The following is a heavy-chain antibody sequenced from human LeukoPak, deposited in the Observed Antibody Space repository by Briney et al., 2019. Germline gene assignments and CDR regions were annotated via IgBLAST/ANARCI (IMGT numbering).Heavy chain of an antibody. V-gene: IGHV3-30*18. J-gene: IGHJ4*02. CDR1: GFTFSDYY. D-gene: IGHD6-13*01. Sequence: GGSLRLSCAASGFTFSDYYMSWIRQAPGKGLEWVAVISYDGSNKYYADSVKGRFTISRDNSKNTLYLQMNSLRAEDTAVYYCAKSMAAGTFGPYYFDYWGQGTLVTVSS. CDR2: ISYDGSNK. CDR3: AKSMAAGTFGPYYFDY.